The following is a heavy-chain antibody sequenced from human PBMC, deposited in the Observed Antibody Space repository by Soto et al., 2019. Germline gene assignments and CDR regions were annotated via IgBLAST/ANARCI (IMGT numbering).Heavy chain of an antibody. V-gene: IGHV3-21*01. CDR1: GFTFSSYS. D-gene: IGHD4-17*01. CDR2: ISSSSSYI. Sequence: PGGSLRLSCAASGFTFSSYSMNWVRQAPGKGLEWVSSISSSSSYIYYADSVKGRFTISRDNAKNSLYLQMNSLRAEDTAVYYCARGPPGYGDYSRPPAGYWGQGTLVTVSS. CDR3: ARGPPGYGDYSRPPAGY. J-gene: IGHJ4*02.